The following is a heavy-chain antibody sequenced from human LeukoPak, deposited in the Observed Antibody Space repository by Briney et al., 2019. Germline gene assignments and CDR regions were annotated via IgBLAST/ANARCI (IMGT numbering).Heavy chain of an antibody. V-gene: IGHV4-39*07. CDR1: GGSISSTYYY. Sequence: SETLSLTCTVSGGSISSTYYYWGWIRQPPGKGLEWIGSIFYSGTTYYNPSLKSRVIISVDTSKNQFSLKLSSVTAADTAVYYCAREGYYASGYPFDYWGQGTLVTVSS. J-gene: IGHJ4*02. D-gene: IGHD3-10*01. CDR2: IFYSGTT. CDR3: AREGYYASGYPFDY.